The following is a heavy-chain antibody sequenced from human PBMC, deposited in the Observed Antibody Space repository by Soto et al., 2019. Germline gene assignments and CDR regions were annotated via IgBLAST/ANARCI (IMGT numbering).Heavy chain of an antibody. J-gene: IGHJ6*02. Sequence: QVQLVESGGGVVQPGRSLRLSCAASGFTFSSYGMHWVRQAPGKGLEWVAVIWYDGSNKYYADSVKGRFTISRDNSKNTLYLQMNSLRAEDTAVYYCARARGGYSYENYYYGMDVWGQGTTVTVSS. CDR3: ARARGGYSYENYYYGMDV. V-gene: IGHV3-33*01. D-gene: IGHD5-18*01. CDR2: IWYDGSNK. CDR1: GFTFSSYG.